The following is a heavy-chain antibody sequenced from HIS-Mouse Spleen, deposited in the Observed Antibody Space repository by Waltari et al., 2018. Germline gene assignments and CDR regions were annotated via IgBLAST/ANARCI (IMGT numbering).Heavy chain of an antibody. Sequence: QVQLQQWGAGLLKPSETLSLTCPFYGGSFSGYSWSWIRHPQGNGLAGIGEIKHSGSTNYNPSLKSRVTISVDTSKNQFSLKLSSVTAADTAVYYCARVRTGDPSYWYFDLWGRGTLVTVSS. CDR1: GGSFSGYS. CDR2: IKHSGST. CDR3: ARVRTGDPSYWYFDL. D-gene: IGHD7-27*01. V-gene: IGHV4-34*01. J-gene: IGHJ2*01.